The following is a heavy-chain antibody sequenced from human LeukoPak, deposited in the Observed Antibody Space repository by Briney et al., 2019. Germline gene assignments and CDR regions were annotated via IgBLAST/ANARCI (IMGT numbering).Heavy chain of an antibody. CDR2: IGHTGSDI. D-gene: IGHD5-24*01. Sequence: GGPLRLSCAASGFTFRIYGMNCVRQAPGKGPEWASYIGHTGSDIYYADSVKGRFTVSRDNAKNSLYLQMNSLRVEDTVVYYCARATRNGYDYWGQGTLVTVSS. CDR3: ARATRNGYDY. V-gene: IGHV3-21*05. CDR1: GFTFRIYG. J-gene: IGHJ4*02.